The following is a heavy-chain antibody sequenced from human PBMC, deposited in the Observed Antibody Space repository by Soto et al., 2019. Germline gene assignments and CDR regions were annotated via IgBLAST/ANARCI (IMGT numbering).Heavy chain of an antibody. CDR1: GGSFSDYS. D-gene: IGHD3-10*01. CDR2: INHSRST. CDR3: ARGMVRGINWFDP. J-gene: IGHJ5*02. Sequence: SETLSLTCAVYGGSFSDYSWSWIRQPPGKGLEWIGEINHSRSTDYNPSLKSRVTISVDTSKNQLSLEVTSVTAADTAVYYCARGMVRGINWFDPWGQGTLVTVSS. V-gene: IGHV4-34*01.